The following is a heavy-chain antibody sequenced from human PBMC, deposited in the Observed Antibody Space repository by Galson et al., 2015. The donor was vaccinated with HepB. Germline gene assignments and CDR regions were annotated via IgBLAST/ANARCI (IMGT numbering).Heavy chain of an antibody. V-gene: IGHV3-49*04. CDR1: GFTFGDYA. CDR2: IRSKAYGGTT. D-gene: IGHD6-13*01. Sequence: SLRLSCAASGFTFGDYAMSWVRQAPGKGLEWVGFIRSKAYGGTTEYAASVKGRFTISRDDSKSIAYLQMNSLKTEDTAVYYCTRVEEQQLAIEVFDYWGQGTLVTVSS. J-gene: IGHJ4*02. CDR3: TRVEEQQLAIEVFDY.